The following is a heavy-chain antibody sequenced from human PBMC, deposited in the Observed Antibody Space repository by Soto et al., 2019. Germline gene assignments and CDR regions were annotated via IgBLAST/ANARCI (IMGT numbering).Heavy chain of an antibody. D-gene: IGHD3-9*01. V-gene: IGHV3-23*01. J-gene: IGHJ5*02. CDR1: GFTFSSYA. CDR3: ARDSMTGLNWFDP. Sequence: GGSLRLSCAASGFTFSSYAMNWVRQAPGKGLEWVSVISGSGDSTYYADSVKGRFTISRDNAKNSLYLQMNSLRAEDTAVYYCARDSMTGLNWFDPWGQGTLVTVSS. CDR2: ISGSGDST.